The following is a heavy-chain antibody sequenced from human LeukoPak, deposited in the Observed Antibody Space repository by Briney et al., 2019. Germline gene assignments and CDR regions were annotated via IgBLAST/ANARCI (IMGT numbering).Heavy chain of an antibody. Sequence: GGSLRLSCAVSGLTFSNYAMRWVRQAPGRGLEWVSALSGGGADTYYAGSVKGRFTISRDNSKNTLYLQMNSLRAEDTAVYYCAKGGISLVRGSFDYWGQGALVTVSS. J-gene: IGHJ4*02. CDR2: LSGGGADT. CDR1: GLTFSNYA. D-gene: IGHD3-10*01. CDR3: AKGGISLVRGSFDY. V-gene: IGHV3-23*01.